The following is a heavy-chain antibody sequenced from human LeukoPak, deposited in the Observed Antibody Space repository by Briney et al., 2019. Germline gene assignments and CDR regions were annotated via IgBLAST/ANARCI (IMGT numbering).Heavy chain of an antibody. CDR1: GFTFSSYG. Sequence: QPGGTLRLSCAASGFTFSSYGMSWVRQAPGKGLEWVSAISGSGGSTYYADSVKGRFTISRDNSKNTLNLQMNSLRAEDTAVYYCAKGKWELRADYFDYWGQGTLVTVSS. CDR3: AKGKWELRADYFDY. D-gene: IGHD1-26*01. CDR2: ISGSGGST. V-gene: IGHV3-23*01. J-gene: IGHJ4*02.